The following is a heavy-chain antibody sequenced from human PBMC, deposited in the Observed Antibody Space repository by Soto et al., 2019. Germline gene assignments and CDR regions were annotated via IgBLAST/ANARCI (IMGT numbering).Heavy chain of an antibody. CDR2: ITTGGGTI. D-gene: IGHD2-2*01. Sequence: EVQLVESGGGLVKPGGSLRLSCEASGFTFSSYEMNWVRQAPGKGLERISYITTGGGTIYYADSAKGRFTISRDNAKNSLYLQMNSLRAEDTAVYYCARRKSVPAAWAFYFDYWGQGALVTASS. CDR1: GFTFSSYE. J-gene: IGHJ4*02. CDR3: ARRKSVPAAWAFYFDY. V-gene: IGHV3-48*03.